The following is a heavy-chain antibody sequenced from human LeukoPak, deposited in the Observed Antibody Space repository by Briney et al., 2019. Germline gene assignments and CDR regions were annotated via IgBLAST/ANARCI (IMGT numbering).Heavy chain of an antibody. CDR2: IYYSGST. V-gene: IGHV4-30-4*01. CDR3: ARGLSLTGFDY. Sequence: SETLSLTCTVSGGSISSGDYYWSWIRQPPGKGLEWIGYIYYSGSTYYNPSLKSRVTISVDTSKNQFSLKLSSVTAADTAVYYCARGLSLTGFDYWGQGTLVTVSS. CDR1: GGSISSGDYY. D-gene: IGHD3-9*01. J-gene: IGHJ4*02.